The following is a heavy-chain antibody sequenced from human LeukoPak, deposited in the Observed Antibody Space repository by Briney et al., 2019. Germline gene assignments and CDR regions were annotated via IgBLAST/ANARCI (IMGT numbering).Heavy chain of an antibody. D-gene: IGHD1-14*01. CDR1: GGSISSYY. J-gene: IGHJ6*02. Sequence: PSETLSLTRSVSGGSISSYYWGWIRPPAGKGLEWIGRIYTSGSTNYNPSLKSRVSMSVDTSKNQFSLKLSSVTAADAAVYYCARDDGIAAYYYGMDVWGQGTTVTVSS. CDR2: IYTSGST. CDR3: ARDDGIAAYYYGMDV. V-gene: IGHV4-4*07.